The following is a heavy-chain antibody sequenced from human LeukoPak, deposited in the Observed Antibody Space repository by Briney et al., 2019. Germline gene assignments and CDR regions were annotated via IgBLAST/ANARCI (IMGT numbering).Heavy chain of an antibody. CDR3: ARQSRDGSKTRGYYFDY. V-gene: IGHV5-51*01. D-gene: IGHD3-10*01. CDR1: GYSFTNYW. CDR2: IYPADSDT. J-gene: IGHJ4*02. Sequence: GESLKISCQVSGYSFTNYWIGLVRQMPGKGLESMGIIYPADSDTTYSPSFQGQVTISADKSISTVYLQWSSLKASDTAMYYCARQSRDGSKTRGYYFDYWGQGTLVTVSS.